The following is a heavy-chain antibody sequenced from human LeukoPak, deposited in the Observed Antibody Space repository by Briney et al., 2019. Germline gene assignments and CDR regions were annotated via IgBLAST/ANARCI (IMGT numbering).Heavy chain of an antibody. J-gene: IGHJ4*02. Sequence: GGSLRLSCAAPGFIFSVSDMVWVRQARDKGLEWVAVIWYDGSNKYYADSVKGRFTISRDNSKNTLYLQMSSLKAEDTAVYYCAKRCSSAWDFDSWGQGTLVTVSS. CDR1: GFIFSVSD. D-gene: IGHD6-19*01. CDR3: AKRCSSAWDFDS. CDR2: IWYDGSNK. V-gene: IGHV3-33*06.